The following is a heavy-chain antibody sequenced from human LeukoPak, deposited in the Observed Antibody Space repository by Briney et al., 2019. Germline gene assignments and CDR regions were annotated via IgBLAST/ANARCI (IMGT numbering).Heavy chain of an antibody. CDR1: GGSISSYY. CDR2: IYYSGST. CDR3: ARAIRWIAVAGTTDLNYYYYYMDV. Sequence: KPSETLSLTCTVSGGSISSYYWSWIRQPPGKGLEWIGYIYYSGSTNYNPSLKSRVTISVDTSKNQFSLKLSSVTAADTAVYYCARAIRWIAVAGTTDLNYYYYYMDVWGKGTTVTVSS. J-gene: IGHJ6*03. D-gene: IGHD6-19*01. V-gene: IGHV4-59*01.